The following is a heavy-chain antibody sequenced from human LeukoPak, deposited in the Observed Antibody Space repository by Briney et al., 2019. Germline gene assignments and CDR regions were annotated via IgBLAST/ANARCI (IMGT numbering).Heavy chain of an antibody. CDR1: GYTFTSYD. V-gene: IGHV1-8*01. D-gene: IGHD1-1*01. CDR2: MNPNSGDT. CDR3: AIFRNTGATAFDY. J-gene: IGHJ4*02. Sequence: ASVKVSCKASGYTFTSYDINWVRQATGQGLERMGWMNPNSGDTGYAQKFQGRVTMTRNTSISTAYMELSSLRSEDTAVYYCAIFRNTGATAFDYWGQGTLVTVSS.